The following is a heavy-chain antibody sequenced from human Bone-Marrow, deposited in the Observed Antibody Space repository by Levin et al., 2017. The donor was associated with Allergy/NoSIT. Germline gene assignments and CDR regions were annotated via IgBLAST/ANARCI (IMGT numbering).Heavy chain of an antibody. V-gene: IGHV3-21*01. CDR1: GFTFSSYS. Sequence: GESLKISCAASGFTFSSYSMNWVRQAPGKGLEWVSSISSSSSYIYYADSVKGRFTISRDNAKNSLYLQMNSLRAEDTAVYYCARLDGGIAVAGTWDYWGQGTLVTVSS. CDR2: ISSSSSYI. CDR3: ARLDGGIAVAGTWDY. J-gene: IGHJ4*02. D-gene: IGHD6-19*01.